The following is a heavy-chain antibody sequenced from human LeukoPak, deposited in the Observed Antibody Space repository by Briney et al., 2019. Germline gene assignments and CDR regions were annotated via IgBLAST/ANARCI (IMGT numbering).Heavy chain of an antibody. Sequence: GGSLRLSCAASAFTFTDYYMSWIRQAPGKGLEWISYISSSGTAISYADSVKGRLTISRDNAKNPLYLQMNSLRAEDTAVYYCARTISRGYFDYWGQGTLVTVSS. CDR3: ARTISRGYFDY. V-gene: IGHV3-11*04. J-gene: IGHJ4*02. D-gene: IGHD3-10*01. CDR1: AFTFTDYY. CDR2: ISSSGTAI.